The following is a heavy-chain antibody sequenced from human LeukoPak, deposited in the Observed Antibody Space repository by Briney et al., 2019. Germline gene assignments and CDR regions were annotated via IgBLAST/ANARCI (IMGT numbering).Heavy chain of an antibody. CDR1: GGSISTYS. CDR2: IYSSGST. J-gene: IGHJ4*02. D-gene: IGHD3-22*01. Sequence: TASQTLSLTCTVSGGSISTYSWSWIRQPAGKGLEWIGRIYSSGSTNYNPSLKSRVTISVDKSKNQFSLKLNSVTAADTAVYYCARDQMEYYYDSSGYYPYHWGQGTLVTVSS. V-gene: IGHV4-4*07. CDR3: ARDQMEYYYDSSGYYPYH.